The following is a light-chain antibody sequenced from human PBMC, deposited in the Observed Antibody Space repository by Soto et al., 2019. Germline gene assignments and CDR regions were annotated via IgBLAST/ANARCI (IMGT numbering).Light chain of an antibody. CDR3: QQHDDYSHAT. V-gene: IGKV1-5*01. CDR2: DAS. Sequence: DVQMTQSPSTLSASVGDRVTISCRTSQDIGNFLAWYQHKPGKAPKLLIYDASTLQTGVPSRFRASGFGTEFTLTISGLLPEDIATYYCQQHDDYSHATFGQGTKVEIK. CDR1: QDIGNF. J-gene: IGKJ2*01.